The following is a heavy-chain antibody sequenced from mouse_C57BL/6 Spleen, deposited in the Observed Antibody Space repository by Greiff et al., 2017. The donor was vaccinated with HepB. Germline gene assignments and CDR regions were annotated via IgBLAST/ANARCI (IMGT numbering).Heavy chain of an antibody. V-gene: IGHV5-16*01. CDR2: INYDGSST. J-gene: IGHJ2*01. CDR3: ARSLLLRPFDY. D-gene: IGHD1-1*01. Sequence: EVKLVESEGGLVQPGSSMKLSCTASGFTFSDYYMAWVRQVPEKGLEWVANINYDGSSTYYLVSLKSRFIISRDNAKNILYLQMSSLKSEDTATYYCARSLLLRPFDYWGQGTTLTVSS. CDR1: GFTFSDYY.